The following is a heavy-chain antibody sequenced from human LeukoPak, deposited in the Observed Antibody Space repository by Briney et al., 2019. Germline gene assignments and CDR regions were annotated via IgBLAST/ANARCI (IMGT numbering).Heavy chain of an antibody. V-gene: IGHV1-2*02. Sequence: ASVKVSCKTSGYSFTEYYMHWVRQAPGQGLEWMGWINPNSGGTSSAQKFKGRVTMTRDTSINTVYMEVNWLTSDDTAMYYCASADRLQGGPYVIGAWGQGTLVTVSS. D-gene: IGHD2-21*01. CDR2: INPNSGGT. CDR3: ASADRLQGGPYVIGA. J-gene: IGHJ4*02. CDR1: GYSFTEYY.